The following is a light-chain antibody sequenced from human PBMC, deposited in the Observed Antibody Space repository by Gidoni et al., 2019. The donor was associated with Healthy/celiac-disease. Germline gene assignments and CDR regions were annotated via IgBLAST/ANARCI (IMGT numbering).Light chain of an antibody. CDR2: DVS. J-gene: IGLJ1*01. V-gene: IGLV2-11*01. CDR1: SSDVGGYNY. Sequence: QSALPPPRPVSDSPGQSVTISCTGTSSDVGGYNYVSWYQQHPGKAPKLMIYDVSKRPSGVPDRFSGSKSGNTASLTISGLQAEDEADYYCCSFAGSYTYVFGTGTKVTVL. CDR3: CSFAGSYTYV.